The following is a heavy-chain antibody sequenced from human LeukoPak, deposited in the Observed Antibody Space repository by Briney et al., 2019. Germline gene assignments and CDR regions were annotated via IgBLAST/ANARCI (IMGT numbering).Heavy chain of an antibody. J-gene: IGHJ4*02. CDR1: GYSISSSSW. CDR2: IYHSGTT. V-gene: IGHV4-28*01. CDR3: ARKEIAYYYFDY. Sequence: SETLSLPCAVSGYSISSSSWWGWIRQPPGKGLEWIAYIYHSGTTYYNPSLQSRVTMSVDTSKNQFSLKLSSVTAVDTAVYYCARKEIAYYYFDYWGQGTLVTVSS. D-gene: IGHD3-16*01.